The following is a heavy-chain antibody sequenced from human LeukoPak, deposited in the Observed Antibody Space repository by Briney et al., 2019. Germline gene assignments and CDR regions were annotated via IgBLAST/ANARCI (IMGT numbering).Heavy chain of an antibody. CDR3: ASREGYYYDSSGIALGI. Sequence: GGSLRLSRAASGFTFSDYSMTSVRQAPGKGLEWVSYISSGSTTIYYAECVKGRFTISRDNAKKSLYQQMNRLRAEDTAVYYCASREGYYYDSSGIALGIWGQGTLVTVSS. CDR1: GFTFSDYS. CDR2: ISSGSTTI. V-gene: IGHV3-48*01. J-gene: IGHJ4*02. D-gene: IGHD3-22*01.